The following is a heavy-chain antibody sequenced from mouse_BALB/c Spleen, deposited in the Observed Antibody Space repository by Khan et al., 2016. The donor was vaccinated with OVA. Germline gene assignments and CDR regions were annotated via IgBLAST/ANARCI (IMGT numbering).Heavy chain of an antibody. Sequence: EVELVESGGGLVRPGGSLKLSCAASGFSFSSYSMSWVRQTPEKRLEWVATISSGGSYTYYPDSVKGRFTISRDNAKNTLYLQVNSLRSEDTAMYYCAVHRGYYGSSPYFDYWGQGTTLTVSS. CDR3: AVHRGYYGSSPYFDY. CDR1: GFSFSSYS. CDR2: ISSGGSYT. V-gene: IGHV5-9-3*01. J-gene: IGHJ2*01. D-gene: IGHD1-1*01.